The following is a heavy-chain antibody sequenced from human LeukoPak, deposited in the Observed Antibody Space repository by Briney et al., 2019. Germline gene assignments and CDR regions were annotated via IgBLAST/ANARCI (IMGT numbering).Heavy chain of an antibody. D-gene: IGHD3-22*01. J-gene: IGHJ4*02. Sequence: SVNVSCKASGGTFSSYAISWVRQAPGQGLEWMGGIIPIFGTANYAQKFQGRVTITADESTSTAYMELSSLRSEDTAVYYCARVHRPYYDSSGYWASDYWGQGTLVTVSS. V-gene: IGHV1-69*13. CDR2: IIPIFGTA. CDR3: ARVHRPYYDSSGYWASDY. CDR1: GGTFSSYA.